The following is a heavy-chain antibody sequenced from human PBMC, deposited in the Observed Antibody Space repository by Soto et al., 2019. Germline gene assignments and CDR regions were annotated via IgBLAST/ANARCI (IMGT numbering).Heavy chain of an antibody. Sequence: PGGSLRLSCAASGFTFSSYAMSWIRQAPGKGLEWVSYISSSGSTIYYADSVKGRFTISRDNAKNSLYLQMNSLRAEDTALYYCARAAKRRASYYYGMDVWGQGTTVTVSS. CDR2: ISSSGSTI. V-gene: IGHV3-11*01. J-gene: IGHJ6*02. CDR1: GFTFSSYA. CDR3: ARAAKRRASYYYGMDV.